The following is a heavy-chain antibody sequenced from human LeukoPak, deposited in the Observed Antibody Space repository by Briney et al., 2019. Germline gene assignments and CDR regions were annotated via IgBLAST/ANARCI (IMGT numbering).Heavy chain of an antibody. CDR3: ARERRGLLHRMSDYYYYMDV. Sequence: APVKVSCKASGYTFTGYYMHWVRQAPGQGLEWMGWISAYNGNTNYAQKLQGRVTMTTDTSTSTAYMELRSLRSDDTAVYYCARERRGLLHRMSDYYYYMDVWGKGTTVTVSS. J-gene: IGHJ6*03. D-gene: IGHD2-15*01. CDR2: ISAYNGNT. V-gene: IGHV1-18*04. CDR1: GYTFTGYY.